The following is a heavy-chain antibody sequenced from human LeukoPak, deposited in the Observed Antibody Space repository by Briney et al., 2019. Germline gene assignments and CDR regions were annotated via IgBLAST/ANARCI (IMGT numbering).Heavy chain of an antibody. J-gene: IGHJ4*02. Sequence: ASVKVSCKASGYTFTSYYMHWVRQAPGQGLEWMGIINPSGGSTNYAQRFQGRVTMTRDTSTSTVYMELSSLRSEDTAVYYCARGGNTMIVVDPLDYWGPGTLVTVSS. CDR1: GYTFTSYY. CDR2: INPSGGST. V-gene: IGHV1-46*01. CDR3: ARGGNTMIVVDPLDY. D-gene: IGHD3-22*01.